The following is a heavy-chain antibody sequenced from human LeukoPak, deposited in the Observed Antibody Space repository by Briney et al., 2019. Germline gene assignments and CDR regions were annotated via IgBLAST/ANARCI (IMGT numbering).Heavy chain of an antibody. J-gene: IGHJ4*02. CDR3: SRDPGLIRITLFGVVSDY. CDR2: INTNSGGT. D-gene: IGHD3-3*01. CDR1: GYTFTGYY. V-gene: IGHV1-2*02. Sequence: ASVKVSCKASGYTFTGYYMHWGRNAPGQGLGWMGWINTNSGGTNYAQKFQGRVTMTRDTSISTAYLELSMMRSNAKAMYDCSRDPGLIRITLFGVVSDYWGQGTLVTVSS.